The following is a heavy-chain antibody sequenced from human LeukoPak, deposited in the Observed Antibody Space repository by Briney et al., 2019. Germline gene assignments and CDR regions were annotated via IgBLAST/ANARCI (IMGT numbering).Heavy chain of an antibody. D-gene: IGHD6-6*01. J-gene: IGHJ4*02. CDR1: GLSFSTYA. CDR3: ARDWGYSTSPLHDY. V-gene: IGHV3-64*04. Sequence: GGSLRLSCTASGLSFSTYAMHWVRQAPGKGLECVSAISGNGDSTYYADSVKGRFTISRDNAKTSLYLQMNSLRAEDTAVYYCARDWGYSTSPLHDYWGQGTLVTVSS. CDR2: ISGNGDST.